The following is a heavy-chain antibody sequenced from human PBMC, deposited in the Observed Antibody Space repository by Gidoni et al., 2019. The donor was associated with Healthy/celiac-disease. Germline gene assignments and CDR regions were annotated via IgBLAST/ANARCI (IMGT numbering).Heavy chain of an antibody. V-gene: IGHV4-59*01. CDR3: AGGTKAVAGLNWFDP. CDR1: GGSISSYY. Sequence: QVQLQESGPGLVKPSETLSLTCPVPGGSISSYYWSWIRQPPGKGLEGIGYIYYSGSTNYNPSLKSRVTISVDTSKNQFSLKLSSVTAADTAVYYCAGGTKAVAGLNWFDPWGQGTLVTVSS. J-gene: IGHJ5*02. CDR2: IYYSGST. D-gene: IGHD6-19*01.